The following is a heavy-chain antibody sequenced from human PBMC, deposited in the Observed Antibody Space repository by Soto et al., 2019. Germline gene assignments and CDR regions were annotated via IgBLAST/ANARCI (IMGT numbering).Heavy chain of an antibody. CDR1: GFTLRSSA. CDR2: ISSGGGNT. V-gene: IGHV3-23*01. J-gene: IGHJ4*02. Sequence: EVQLLEAGGGLVQPGGSLRLSCAASGFTLRSSAMSWVRQAPGKGLEWVSAISSGGGNTFYADSVKGRFTISRDNSNNTLYLHMKSLIAEVTAVYYCVKDRVLPSGTQWGQGSLVTISS. CDR3: VKDRVLPSGTQ. D-gene: IGHD2-2*01.